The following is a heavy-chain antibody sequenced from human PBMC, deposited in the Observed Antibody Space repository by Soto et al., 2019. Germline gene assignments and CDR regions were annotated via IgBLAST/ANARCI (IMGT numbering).Heavy chain of an antibody. CDR3: ARLYYDSGGYYYLGYFDY. CDR2: LYYSGST. Sequence: LSLTCTVSGGSISRSTYYWGWIRQPPGKGLEWIGSLYYSGSTLYNPSLKSRVTISVDTSKNQFSLKVNSVTAADTAVYYCARLYYDSGGYYYLGYFDYWGQGTLVTVSS. CDR1: GGSISRSTYY. V-gene: IGHV4-39*01. J-gene: IGHJ4*02. D-gene: IGHD3-22*01.